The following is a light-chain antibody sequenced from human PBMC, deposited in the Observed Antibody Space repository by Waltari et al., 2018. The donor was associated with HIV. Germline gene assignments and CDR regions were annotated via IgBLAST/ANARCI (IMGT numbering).Light chain of an antibody. CDR2: WAS. V-gene: IGKV4-1*01. CDR1: RTVFYSSDNRNY. CDR3: QQYYSVPPT. J-gene: IGKJ4*01. Sequence: DIVMTQSPDSLAVSLGERATINCTSSRTVFYSSDNRNYLAWYLQRPGHSPRVLIFWASTRAYGVPDRFSGSGSGTDFSLTLSSLQADDVGIYYCQQYYSVPPTFGRGTKVEI.